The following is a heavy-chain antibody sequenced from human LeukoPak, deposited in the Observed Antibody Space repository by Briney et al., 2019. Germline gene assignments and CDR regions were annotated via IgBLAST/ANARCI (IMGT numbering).Heavy chain of an antibody. CDR2: ISYDGSNK. Sequence: GRSLRLSCAASGFTFSSYAMHWVRQAPGKGLEWVAVISYDGSNKYYADSVKGRFTISRDNSKNTLYLQMNSLRGEDTAVYYCARELTTGGQGTLVTVSS. CDR1: GFTFSSYA. D-gene: IGHD3-22*01. V-gene: IGHV3-30-3*01. CDR3: ARELTT. J-gene: IGHJ4*02.